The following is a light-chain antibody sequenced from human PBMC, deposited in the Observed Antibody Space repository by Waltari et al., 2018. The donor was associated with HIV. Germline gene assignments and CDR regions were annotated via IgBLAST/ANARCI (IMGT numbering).Light chain of an antibody. Sequence: SYDLTQTPSLSVSPGQTARINCSRGALPKKYSSWYRQKAGQAPVLLIYKDIETPSGIPERISGSGSGTGITLTISGVQAEDEGDYFCQSTDFDGTWVFGGGTRLNVL. CDR1: ALPKKY. V-gene: IGLV3-25*03. J-gene: IGLJ3*02. CDR2: KDI. CDR3: QSTDFDGTWV.